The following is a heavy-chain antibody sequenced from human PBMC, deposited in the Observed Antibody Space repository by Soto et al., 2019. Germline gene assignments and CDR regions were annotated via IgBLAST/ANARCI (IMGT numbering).Heavy chain of an antibody. CDR2: ISAYKGDT. V-gene: IGHV1-18*01. J-gene: IGHJ5*02. CDR3: ARDRHYGSGGANWFDP. Sequence: QVQLVQSGPEVKKPGASVKVSCKASGYTFTTYGISWVRQAPGQGLEWMGWISAYKGDTKYAQKLQGRVTMNTETSTNTAYMELRSLRSDDTAVYYCARDRHYGSGGANWFDPWGQGTLVTVSS. D-gene: IGHD3-10*01. CDR1: GYTFTTYG.